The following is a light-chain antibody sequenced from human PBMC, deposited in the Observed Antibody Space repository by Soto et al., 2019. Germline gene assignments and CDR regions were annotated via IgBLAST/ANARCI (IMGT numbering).Light chain of an antibody. V-gene: IGKV1-33*01. CDR2: DAS. CDR3: QPYDNLPPFT. J-gene: IGKJ3*01. Sequence: DIQMTQSPSSLSASVGDRVTITCQASQDISNYLNWYQQKPGKAPKLLIYDASNLETGVSSRFSGSGSGTDFTFPISSLQPEDIATYYCQPYDNLPPFTCGPGTKVDIK. CDR1: QDISNY.